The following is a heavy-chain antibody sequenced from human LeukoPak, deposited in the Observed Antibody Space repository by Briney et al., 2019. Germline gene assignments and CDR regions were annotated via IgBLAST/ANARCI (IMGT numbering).Heavy chain of an antibody. D-gene: IGHD5-18*01. Sequence: SETLSLTCTVSGGSISSYYWSWIRQPPGKGLEWIGYIYYSGGTNYNPSLKSRVTISVDTSKSQFSLKLSSVTAADTAVYYCARVGYSYGYGVYYFDYWGQGTLVTVSS. V-gene: IGHV4-59*01. CDR1: GGSISSYY. J-gene: IGHJ4*02. CDR2: IYYSGGT. CDR3: ARVGYSYGYGVYYFDY.